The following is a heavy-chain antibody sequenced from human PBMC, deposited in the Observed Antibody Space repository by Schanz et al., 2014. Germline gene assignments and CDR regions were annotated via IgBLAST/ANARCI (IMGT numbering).Heavy chain of an antibody. CDR2: IIPILDKT. J-gene: IGHJ4*02. CDR1: GDTFSSST. Sequence: QVQLVQSGAEVKKPGSSVKVSCKASGDTFSSSTLTWVRQAPGQGLEWMGRIIPILDKTNYAQKFQGRVTMTADKSTSTVYMEVSGLRSEDTAVYYCARDGEAAAGCDYWGQGTLVTVSS. V-gene: IGHV1-69*08. CDR3: ARDGEAAAGCDY. D-gene: IGHD6-13*01.